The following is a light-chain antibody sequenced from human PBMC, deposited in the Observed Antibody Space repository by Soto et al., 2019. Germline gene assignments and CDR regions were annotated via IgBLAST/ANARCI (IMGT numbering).Light chain of an antibody. CDR2: KAS. V-gene: IGKV1-5*03. J-gene: IGKJ1*01. CDR1: QTISSW. Sequence: DIPLNQSPSTLSGSVGDRVTITCRASQTISSWLAWYQQQPGKDPKLLIYKASTLKSGVPSRFSGIGSGTEFTLTISSLQPDDFATYYCQHYNSYSEAFGQGTKVDIK. CDR3: QHYNSYSEA.